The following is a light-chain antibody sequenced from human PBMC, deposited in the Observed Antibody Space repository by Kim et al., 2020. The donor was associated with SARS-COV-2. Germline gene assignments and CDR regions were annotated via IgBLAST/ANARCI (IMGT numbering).Light chain of an antibody. Sequence: AVVQTLRITRKGDRLRSNYACWYQQKPGHAPVLVIYGKNNRPSGIPDRFSASSSGNTAALTIAGSQAEDEADYYCDSRDSSPNHRVFGGGTQLTVL. CDR2: GKN. V-gene: IGLV3-19*01. J-gene: IGLJ3*02. CDR3: DSRDSSPNHRV. CDR1: RLRSNY.